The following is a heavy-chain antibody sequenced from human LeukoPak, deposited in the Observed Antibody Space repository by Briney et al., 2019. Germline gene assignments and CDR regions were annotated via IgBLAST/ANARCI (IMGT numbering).Heavy chain of an antibody. CDR1: GFTFSSYA. CDR3: AKDRIVVSYYFDY. D-gene: IGHD3-22*01. V-gene: IGHV3-23*01. Sequence: GGSLRLSCAASGFTFSSYAMSWVRQAPGKGLEWVSAISGSGGSTYYADSVKGRFTISRDNSKNTLYLQMNSLRAEDTAVYYWAKDRIVVSYYFDYWGQGTLVTVSS. J-gene: IGHJ4*02. CDR2: ISGSGGST.